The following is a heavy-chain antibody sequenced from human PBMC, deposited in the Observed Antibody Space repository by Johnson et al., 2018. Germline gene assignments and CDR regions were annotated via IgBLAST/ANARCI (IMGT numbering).Heavy chain of an antibody. D-gene: IGHD2-2*01. CDR3: ARDGRCCGSSCYAGGWFDP. CDR2: ISYEGGDK. Sequence: QVQLVESGGGVVQPGMSLRLSCAASGFTFSSYAMHWVRQDPGKGLEWVALISYEGGDKYYADYVKGRFTVSRDNSKSTLYLHMNRLRAEDTAVYHCARDGRCCGSSCYAGGWFDPWGQGTLATVSS. CDR1: GFTFSSYA. V-gene: IGHV3-30-3*01. J-gene: IGHJ5*02.